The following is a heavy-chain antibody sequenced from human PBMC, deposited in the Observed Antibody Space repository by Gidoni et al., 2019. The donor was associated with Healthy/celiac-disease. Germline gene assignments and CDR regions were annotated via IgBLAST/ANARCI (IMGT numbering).Heavy chain of an antibody. CDR1: GGSISSYY. CDR2: IYYSGST. J-gene: IGHJ6*03. V-gene: IGHV4-59*01. Sequence: QVQLQESGPGLVKPSETLSLTCTVSGGSISSYYWSWIRQPPGKGLEWIGYIYYSGSTNYNPSLKSRVTISVDTSKNQFSLKLSSVTAADTAVYYCARADARSIYYYYYMDVWGKGTTVTVSS. CDR3: ARADARSIYYYYYMDV.